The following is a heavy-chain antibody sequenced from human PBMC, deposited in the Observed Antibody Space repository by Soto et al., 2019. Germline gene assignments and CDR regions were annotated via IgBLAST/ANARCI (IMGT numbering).Heavy chain of an antibody. CDR3: ARVPIYCSGGSCYSFDY. Sequence: SETLSLTCAVSGGTISNGGYYWSWIRQHPGKGLEWIGYIYYSGSTYYNPSLKSRVTISVDTSKNQFSLKLSSVTAADTAVYYCARVPIYCSGGSCYSFDYWGQGTLVTVSS. D-gene: IGHD2-15*01. J-gene: IGHJ4*02. V-gene: IGHV4-31*11. CDR2: IYYSGST. CDR1: GGTISNGGYY.